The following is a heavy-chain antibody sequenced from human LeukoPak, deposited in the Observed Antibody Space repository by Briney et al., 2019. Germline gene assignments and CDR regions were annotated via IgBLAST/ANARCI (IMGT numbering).Heavy chain of an antibody. D-gene: IGHD3-10*01. CDR2: ISAYNGNT. CDR1: GYTFTSYG. V-gene: IGHV1-18*01. J-gene: IGHJ5*02. Sequence: GASVKVSCKASGYTFTSYGISWVRQAPGQGLEWMGWISAYNGNTNYAQKLQGRVTMTTDTSTSTAYMELRSLRSDDTAVYYCARVENYYGSGSYFNPNWFDPWGQGTLVTVSS. CDR3: ARVENYYGSGSYFNPNWFDP.